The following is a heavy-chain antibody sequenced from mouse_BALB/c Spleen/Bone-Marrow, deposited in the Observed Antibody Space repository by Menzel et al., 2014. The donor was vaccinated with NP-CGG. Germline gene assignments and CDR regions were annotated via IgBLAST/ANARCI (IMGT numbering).Heavy chain of an antibody. J-gene: IGHJ3*01. Sequence: EVKVVESGAELVKPGASVKLSCTASGFNIKDTYMHWVKQRPEQGLEWIGRIDPASGNTKYDPKFQGKATITADTSSNTAYLQLSSLTSEDTAVYYCARNGNYGAWFAYWGQGTLVTVSA. CDR2: IDPASGNT. CDR3: ARNGNYGAWFAY. CDR1: GFNIKDTY. D-gene: IGHD2-1*01. V-gene: IGHV14-3*02.